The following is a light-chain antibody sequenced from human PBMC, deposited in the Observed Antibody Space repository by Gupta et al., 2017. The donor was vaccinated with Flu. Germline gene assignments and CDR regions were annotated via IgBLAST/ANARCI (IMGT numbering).Light chain of an antibody. Sequence: SSLSASVGDRGTITCRARQSISSYLTWYQQKPGKAPKLLIYAASSWQSGVPSRFSGSGSGTDFTLTISSLQPEDFATYYCQQSDSTPGWTFGQGTKVEIK. CDR3: QQSDSTPGWT. CDR1: QSISSY. J-gene: IGKJ1*01. CDR2: AAS. V-gene: IGKV1-39*01.